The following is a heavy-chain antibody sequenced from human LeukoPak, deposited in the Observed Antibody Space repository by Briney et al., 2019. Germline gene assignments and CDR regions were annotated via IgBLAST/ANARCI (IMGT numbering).Heavy chain of an antibody. CDR2: IYYSGST. CDR3: AGVYYYMDV. Sequence: TSETLSLTCTVSGGSISSYYWSWIRQPPGKGLEWIGYIYYSGSTNYNPSLKSRVTISVDTSKNQLSLKLSSVPAADTAVYYCAGVYYYMDVWGKGTTVTVSS. V-gene: IGHV4-59*01. CDR1: GGSISSYY. J-gene: IGHJ6*03.